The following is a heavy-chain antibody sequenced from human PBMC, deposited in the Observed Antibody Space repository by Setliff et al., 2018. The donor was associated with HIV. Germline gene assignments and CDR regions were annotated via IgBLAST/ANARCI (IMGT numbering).Heavy chain of an antibody. CDR3: ARDSGIAVAGRLGY. D-gene: IGHD6-19*01. J-gene: IGHJ4*02. CDR1: GGSISSHY. V-gene: IGHV4-59*11. Sequence: SETLSLTCTVSGGSISSHYWGWIRQPPGKGLEWIGSIFYSGSTNYNPSLKSRVTISVDTSKNQFSLKLNSVTAADTAVYYCARDSGIAVAGRLGYWGQGTLVTVS. CDR2: IFYSGST.